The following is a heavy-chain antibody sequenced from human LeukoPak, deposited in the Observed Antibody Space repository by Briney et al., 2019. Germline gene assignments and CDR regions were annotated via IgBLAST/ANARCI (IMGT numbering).Heavy chain of an antibody. CDR1: GFTFSHYS. D-gene: IGHD4-11*01. CDR2: ITSSSSHI. J-gene: IGHJ6*03. V-gene: IGHV3-21*01. CDR3: ARVMMGATVTTFHYYCMDV. Sequence: PGGSLRLSCAACGFTFSHYSIDWVRQAPGKGLERVASITSSSSHIYYADSVKGRFTISRDNAKNEVYLQMNSLRAEDTAIYYCARVMMGATVTTFHYYCMDVWGAGTTVNVSS.